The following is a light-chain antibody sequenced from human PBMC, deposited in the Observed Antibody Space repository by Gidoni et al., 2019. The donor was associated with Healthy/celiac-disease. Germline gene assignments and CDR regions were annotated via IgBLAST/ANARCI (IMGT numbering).Light chain of an antibody. CDR2: GAS. Sequence: EIVLTQSPGTLSLSPGDRATLSCRASQSVSSSYLAWYQQKPGQAPRLLIYGASSWATGIPDRFSGSGSGTDFTLTISRLEAEDFAVYYCQQYGSSPRTFGQGTKVEIK. J-gene: IGKJ1*01. V-gene: IGKV3-20*01. CDR1: QSVSSSY. CDR3: QQYGSSPRT.